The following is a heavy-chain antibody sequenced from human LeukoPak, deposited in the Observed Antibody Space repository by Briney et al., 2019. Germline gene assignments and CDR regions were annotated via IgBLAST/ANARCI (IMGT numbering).Heavy chain of an antibody. J-gene: IGHJ4*02. CDR1: GFTFSSYG. Sequence: GGSLRLSCAASGFTFSSYGMHWVRQAPGKGLEWVAVIWYGGSNKYYADSVKGRFTISRDNSKNTLYLQMNSLRAEDTAVYYCAKDWARYCSSTSCLFDYWGQGTLVTVSS. D-gene: IGHD2-2*01. CDR2: IWYGGSNK. V-gene: IGHV3-30*02. CDR3: AKDWARYCSSTSCLFDY.